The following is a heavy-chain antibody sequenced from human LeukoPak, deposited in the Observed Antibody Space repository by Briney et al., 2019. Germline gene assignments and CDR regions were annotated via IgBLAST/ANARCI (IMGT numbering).Heavy chain of an antibody. CDR3: ARVGTAILRSWFDP. D-gene: IGHD2-21*02. V-gene: IGHV1-69*13. CDR1: GYTFSGYY. J-gene: IGHJ5*02. Sequence: SVKVSCKASGYTFSGYYMHWVRQAPGQGLEWMGGVIPIFGTANYAQKFQGRVTITADESTSTAYMELSSLRSEDTVVYYCARVGTAILRSWFDPWGQGTLVTVSS. CDR2: VIPIFGTA.